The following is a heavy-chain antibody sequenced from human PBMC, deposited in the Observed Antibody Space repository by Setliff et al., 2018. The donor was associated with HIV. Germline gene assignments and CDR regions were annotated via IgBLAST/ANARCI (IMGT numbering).Heavy chain of an antibody. J-gene: IGHJ6*02. Sequence: SGPTLVNPTQTLTLTCSFSGFSLSTTGMSLSWIRQPPGKALEWLARIDWDDDKYYSTSLKTRLTISKDTSKNQVVLTMTNMDPVDTATYYCARIRRRITIFGVVTDYGMDVWGQGTTVTVS. V-gene: IGHV2-70*11. CDR3: ARIRRRITIFGVVTDYGMDV. D-gene: IGHD3-3*01. CDR2: IDWDDDK. CDR1: GFSLSTTGMS.